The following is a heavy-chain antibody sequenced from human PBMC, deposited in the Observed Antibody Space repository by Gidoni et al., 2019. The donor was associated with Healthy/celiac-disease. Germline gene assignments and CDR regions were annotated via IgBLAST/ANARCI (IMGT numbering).Heavy chain of an antibody. CDR1: GGSISSYY. CDR2: IYYSGST. Sequence: QVQLQESGPGLVKPSETLSLTCTGSGGSISSYYWSWIRQPPGKGLEWIGYIYYSGSTNYNPSLKSRVTISVDTSKNQFSLKLSSVTAADTAVYYCARSSSVRSGYFDYWGQGTLVTVSS. D-gene: IGHD2-2*01. CDR3: ARSSSVRSGYFDY. V-gene: IGHV4-59*01. J-gene: IGHJ4*02.